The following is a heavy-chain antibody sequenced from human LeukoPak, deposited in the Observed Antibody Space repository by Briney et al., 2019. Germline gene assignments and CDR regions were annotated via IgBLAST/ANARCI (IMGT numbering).Heavy chain of an antibody. CDR1: GGSISSSSYY. D-gene: IGHD1-26*01. CDR3: ARHGLSAWEGVLDGYFDL. Sequence: SETLSLTCTVSGGSISSSSYYWGWIRQPPGKGLECIGSIYYSGSTYYNPSLKSRITISVDSSKSQFSLRLSSVTAADTAVYYCARHGLSAWEGVLDGYFDLWGRGTLVTVSS. CDR2: IYYSGST. J-gene: IGHJ2*01. V-gene: IGHV4-39*01.